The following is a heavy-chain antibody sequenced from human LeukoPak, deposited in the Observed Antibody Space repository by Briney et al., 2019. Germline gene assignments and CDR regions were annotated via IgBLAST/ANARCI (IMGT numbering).Heavy chain of an antibody. CDR2: TWSDGSNK. Sequence: GGSLRLSCAASGFTFSSYGMHWVRQAPGKGLEWVALTWSDGSNKYYADSVKGRFTISRDNSKNTLYLQMDSLRGEDTAVYYCARDLGYNYGHPFDYWGQGTLVTVTS. V-gene: IGHV3-33*08. J-gene: IGHJ4*02. CDR1: GFTFSSYG. D-gene: IGHD5-18*01. CDR3: ARDLGYNYGHPFDY.